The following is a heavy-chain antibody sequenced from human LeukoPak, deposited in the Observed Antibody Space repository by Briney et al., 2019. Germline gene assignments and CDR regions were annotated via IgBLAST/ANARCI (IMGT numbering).Heavy chain of an antibody. V-gene: IGHV4-31*03. J-gene: IGHJ4*02. CDR3: ARALSGSYSDYFDY. CDR2: IYYSGST. D-gene: IGHD1-26*01. Sequence: SETLSLTCTVSGGSISSGGYYWSWVRQHPGKGLEWIGYIYYSGSTYYNPSLKSRVTISVDTSKNQFSLKLSSATAADTAMYYCARALSGSYSDYFDYWGQGTLVTVSS. CDR1: GGSISSGGYY.